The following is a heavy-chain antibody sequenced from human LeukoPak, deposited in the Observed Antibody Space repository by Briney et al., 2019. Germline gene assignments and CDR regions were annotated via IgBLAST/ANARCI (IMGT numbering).Heavy chain of an antibody. CDR3: ARGRVVPATRLDY. Sequence: GGSLRLSCAASGFTFSNYAMHWVRQAPGKGLEWVAVISYDAKYKYYADSLKGRFTISRDNSNNILYLQMNSLGSEDTAVYYCARGRVVPATRLDYWGRGTLVTVSS. CDR1: GFTFSNYA. V-gene: IGHV3-30*04. D-gene: IGHD2-15*01. CDR2: ISYDAKYK. J-gene: IGHJ4*02.